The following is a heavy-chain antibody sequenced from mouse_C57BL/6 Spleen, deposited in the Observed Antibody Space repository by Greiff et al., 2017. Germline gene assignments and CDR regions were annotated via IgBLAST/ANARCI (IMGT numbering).Heavy chain of an antibody. Sequence: VQLQQSGPGLVQPSQSLSITCTVSGFSLPSYGVPWVRQSPGKGLEWLGVIWSGGSTDYNAAFISRLSISKDNSNSQVFFKMNSLPADDTAIYYCDRIYDEYDAGGDYYAMDYWGQGTSVTVAS. CDR3: DRIYDEYDAGGDYYAMDY. CDR2: IWSGGST. J-gene: IGHJ4*01. V-gene: IGHV2-2*01. D-gene: IGHD2-4*01. CDR1: GFSLPSYG.